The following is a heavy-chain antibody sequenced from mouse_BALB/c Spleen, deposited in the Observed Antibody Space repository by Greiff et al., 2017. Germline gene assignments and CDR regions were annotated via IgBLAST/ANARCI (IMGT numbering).Heavy chain of an antibody. CDR3: ARWGVNSYAMDY. CDR1: GYTFTSYY. J-gene: IGHJ4*01. V-gene: IGHV1S56*01. D-gene: IGHD1-3*01. CDR2: IYPGDGST. Sequence: QVQLQQSGPELVKPGASVKMSCKASGYTFTSYYIHWVKQRPGQGLEWIGWIYPGDGSTKYNEKFKGKTTLTADKSSSTAYMLLSSLTSEDSAIYFCARWGVNSYAMDYWGQGTSVTVAS.